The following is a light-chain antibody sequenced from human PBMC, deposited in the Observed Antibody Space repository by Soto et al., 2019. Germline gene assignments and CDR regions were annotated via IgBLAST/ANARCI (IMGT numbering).Light chain of an antibody. CDR2: AAS. Sequence: DIQMTQSPSSLSASVGDRVTMTCRASQDIRNYVAWYQQKPGEVPKLLIYAASTLQSGVPARFSGGGFCTDFTLTISSLRPEDVATYYCQRYHSALLTFGPGTKVDLK. CDR3: QRYHSALLT. CDR1: QDIRNY. V-gene: IGKV1-27*01. J-gene: IGKJ3*01.